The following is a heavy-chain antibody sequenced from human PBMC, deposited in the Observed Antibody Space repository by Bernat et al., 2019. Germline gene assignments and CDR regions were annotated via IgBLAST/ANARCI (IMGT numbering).Heavy chain of an antibody. CDR2: IWYDSSNS. V-gene: IGHV3-33*01. J-gene: IGHJ4*02. CDR3: AREGWSAMAAAGTGADY. D-gene: IGHD6-25*01. Sequence: QAQLVESGGGVVQPGMSLKVSCVASGFTFSNYGMHWVRQAPGKGLEWVAVIWYDSSNSYYADSVRGRFTISKDNSKNTLFLQMNSLRTEDTGGYYWAREGWSAMAAAGTGADYWGQGTLVSVSS. CDR1: GFTFSNYG.